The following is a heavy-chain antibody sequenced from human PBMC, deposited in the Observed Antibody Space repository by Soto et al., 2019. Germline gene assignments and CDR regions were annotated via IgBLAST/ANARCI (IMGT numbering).Heavy chain of an antibody. CDR2: IYYSGST. J-gene: IGHJ4*02. CDR1: GGSISSGDYY. Sequence: QVQLQESGPGLVKPSQTLSLTCTVSGGSISSGDYYWSWIRQPPGKGLEWIGYIYYSGSTYYNPSLKSRVTISVDTSTNQFSLKLSSVTAADTAVYYCARGALRITIFGVVIDKTFDYWGQGTLVTVSS. CDR3: ARGALRITIFGVVIDKTFDY. D-gene: IGHD3-3*01. V-gene: IGHV4-30-4*01.